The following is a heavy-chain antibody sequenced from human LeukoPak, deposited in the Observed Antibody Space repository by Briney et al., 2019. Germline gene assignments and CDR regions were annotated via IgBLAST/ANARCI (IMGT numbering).Heavy chain of an antibody. D-gene: IGHD6-13*01. CDR1: GFTFSSYA. Sequence: PGGSLRLSCSASGFTFSSYAMHWVRQAPGKGLEWVAVGSHDGRNKIYGDSVKGRFTISRDNSKNTVYLQMDNLRPEDTAVYYCAKDRDSSTWSFFDFWGQGTLVTVSS. CDR2: GSHDGRNK. J-gene: IGHJ4*02. V-gene: IGHV3-30*04. CDR3: AKDRDSSTWSFFDF.